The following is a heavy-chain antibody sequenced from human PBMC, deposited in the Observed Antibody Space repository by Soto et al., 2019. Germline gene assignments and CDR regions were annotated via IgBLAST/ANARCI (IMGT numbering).Heavy chain of an antibody. V-gene: IGHV4-4*07. CDR3: ARASDPRHSSSWDPYYYGMDV. CDR1: GGSISSYY. CDR2: IYTSGST. Sequence: SDTLSLTCTVSGGSISSYYWSWIRQPAGKGLEWIGRIYTSGSTNYNPSLKSRVTMSVDTSKNQFSLKLSSVTAADTAVHYCARASDPRHSSSWDPYYYGMDVWGQGXTVTVYS. J-gene: IGHJ6*02. D-gene: IGHD6-13*01.